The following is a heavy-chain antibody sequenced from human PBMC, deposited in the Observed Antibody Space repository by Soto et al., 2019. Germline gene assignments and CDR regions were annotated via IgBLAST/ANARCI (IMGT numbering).Heavy chain of an antibody. J-gene: IGHJ4*02. V-gene: IGHV1-8*01. CDR2: MNPNTGDT. CDR1: GYTFISYD. CDR3: ARGDGYIFDY. D-gene: IGHD5-12*01. Sequence: QVQLVQSGAEVNKPGASVKVSCKASGYTFISYDINWVRQATGQGLEWMGWMNPNTGDTGYAQKFQDRVTMTRNTSINTANLELSSLRSDDTAVYFCARGDGYIFDYWGQGTLVTVSS.